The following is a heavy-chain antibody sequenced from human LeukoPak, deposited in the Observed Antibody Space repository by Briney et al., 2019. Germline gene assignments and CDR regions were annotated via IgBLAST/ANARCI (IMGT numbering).Heavy chain of an antibody. CDR3: ARYNYDFWSGYSHRVYYYGMDV. D-gene: IGHD3-3*01. CDR2: INYSGST. J-gene: IGHJ6*02. V-gene: IGHV4-59*01. Sequence: RSETLSLTCSVAGGSISSYYWSWIRQPLARGLVWIGYINYSGSTNYNPSLKIRVTISVATSKTQSSLKLSSVTAADPAVYYCARYNYDFWSGYSHRVYYYGMDVSGQGTTGTVSS. CDR1: GGSISSYY.